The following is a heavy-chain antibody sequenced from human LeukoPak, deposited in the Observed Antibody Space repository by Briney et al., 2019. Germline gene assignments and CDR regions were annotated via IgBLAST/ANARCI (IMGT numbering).Heavy chain of an antibody. Sequence: SVKVSCKASGGTFSSYTISWVRQAPGQGLEWMGRIIPILGIANYAQKFQGRVTITADKSTSTAYMELSSLRSEDTAVYYCAVYGDQGDYFDYWGQGTLVTVSS. J-gene: IGHJ4*02. V-gene: IGHV1-69*02. CDR2: IIPILGIA. D-gene: IGHD4-17*01. CDR3: AVYGDQGDYFDY. CDR1: GGTFSSYT.